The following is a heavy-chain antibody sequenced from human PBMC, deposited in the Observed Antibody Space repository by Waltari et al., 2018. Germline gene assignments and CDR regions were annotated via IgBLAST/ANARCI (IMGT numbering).Heavy chain of an antibody. V-gene: IGHV4-4*07. CDR3: ARTKDCSSTSCYDYFDY. J-gene: IGHJ4*02. CDR1: GGPISSYY. Sequence: QVQLQESGPGLVKPSETLSLTCPVSGGPISSYYWTWLRQPAGKGLEWIGRIYTSGRTNYNPSLKSRVTMSVDTSKNQFSLKLSSVTAADTAVYYCARTKDCSSTSCYDYFDYWGQGTLVTVSS. CDR2: IYTSGRT. D-gene: IGHD2-2*01.